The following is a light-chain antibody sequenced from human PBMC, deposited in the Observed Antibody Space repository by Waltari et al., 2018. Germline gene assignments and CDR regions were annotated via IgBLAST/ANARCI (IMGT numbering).Light chain of an antibody. J-gene: IGLJ1*01. Sequence: QSALTQPASVSGSPGQSITISCTGSSSDVGGYKYVSWYQQHPGKAPKLIIFDVSGRPFGVSTRCSGSKSGNTASLTISGLQPDDEADYHCISYTSSRHYVFGSGTKVIVL. CDR3: ISYTSSRHYV. CDR1: SSDVGGYKY. V-gene: IGLV2-14*03. CDR2: DVS.